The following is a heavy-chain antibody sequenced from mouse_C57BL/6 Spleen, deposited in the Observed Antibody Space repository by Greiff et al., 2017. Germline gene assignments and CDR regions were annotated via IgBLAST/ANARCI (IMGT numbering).Heavy chain of an antibody. D-gene: IGHD2-3*01. CDR3: ARSPSIPFDY. CDR1: GYTFTSYW. Sequence: QVQLQQPGAELVKPGASVKLSCKASGYTFTSYWMHWVKQRPGQGLEWIVMIHPNSGSTNYNEKFKSKATLTVDKSSSTAYMQLSSLTSEDSAVYYCARSPSIPFDYWGQGTTLTVSS. V-gene: IGHV1-64*01. J-gene: IGHJ2*01. CDR2: IHPNSGST.